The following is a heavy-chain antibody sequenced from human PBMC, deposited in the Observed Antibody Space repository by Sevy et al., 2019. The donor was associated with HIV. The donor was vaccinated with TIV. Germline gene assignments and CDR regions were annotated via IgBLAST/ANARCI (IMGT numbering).Heavy chain of an antibody. CDR2: FDPEDGET. Sequence: ASVKVSCKVSGYTLTKLSMNWVRQAPGKGLEWMGTFDPEDGETIYAQNFQGRVTMTEDTSTDTAYMELSSLRSEDTAMYYCATTKDYYENSGYPIDDWGQGTLVTVSS. V-gene: IGHV1-24*01. J-gene: IGHJ4*02. D-gene: IGHD3-22*01. CDR3: ATTKDYYENSGYPIDD. CDR1: GYTLTKLS.